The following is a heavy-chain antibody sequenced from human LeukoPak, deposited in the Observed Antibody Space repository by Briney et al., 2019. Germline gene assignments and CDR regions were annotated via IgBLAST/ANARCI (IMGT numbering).Heavy chain of an antibody. CDR1: GFTFSSYG. V-gene: IGHV3-33*08. CDR3: ASMAASDAFDI. CDR2: IWYDGSNK. Sequence: GGSLRLSCAASGFTFSSYGMHWVRQAPGKGLEWVAVIWYDGSNKYYEDSVKGRFTISRDNSKNTLYLQMNSLRAEDTAVYYCASMAASDAFDIWGQGTMVTVSS. D-gene: IGHD5-24*01. J-gene: IGHJ3*02.